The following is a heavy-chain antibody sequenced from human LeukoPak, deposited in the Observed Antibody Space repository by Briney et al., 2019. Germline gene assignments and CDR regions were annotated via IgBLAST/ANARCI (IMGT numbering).Heavy chain of an antibody. Sequence: SETLSLTCTVSGGSISSGGYYWSWIRQRPGKGLEWIGYIYYSGSTYYNPSLRSRVTISVDTSKNQFSLKLSSVTAADTAVYYCARVPGIREFDYWGRGTLVTVSS. V-gene: IGHV4-31*03. D-gene: IGHD3-10*01. CDR2: IYYSGST. CDR1: GGSISSGGYY. J-gene: IGHJ4*02. CDR3: ARVPGIREFDY.